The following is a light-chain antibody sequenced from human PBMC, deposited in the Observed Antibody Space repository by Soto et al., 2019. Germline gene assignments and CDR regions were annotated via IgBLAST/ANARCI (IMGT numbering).Light chain of an antibody. Sequence: DIVMTQSPDSLSVSLGERATINCKPSQTLLYSSNNKNYLAWFQQKPGQPPKLLIYWASTRNSGVPDRFSGSGSGTDFTLTISGLQAEDVAIYYCQQYNNWEYTFGQGTKLEIK. CDR3: QQYNNWEYT. CDR2: WAS. J-gene: IGKJ2*01. CDR1: QTLLYSSNNKNY. V-gene: IGKV4-1*01.